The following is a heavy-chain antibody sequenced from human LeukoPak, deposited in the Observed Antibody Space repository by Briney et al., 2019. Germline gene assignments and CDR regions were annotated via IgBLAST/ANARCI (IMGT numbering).Heavy chain of an antibody. CDR3: ARERVITGTTHWFDP. D-gene: IGHD1-7*01. J-gene: IGHJ5*02. CDR1: GGSFSGYY. V-gene: IGHV4-34*01. Sequence: SETLSLTCAVYGGSFSGYYWSWIRQPPGKGLEWIGEINHSGSTNYDPSLKTRVTISVDTSKNQFSLKLSSVTAADTAVYYYARERVITGTTHWFDPWGQGTLVTVSS. CDR2: INHSGST.